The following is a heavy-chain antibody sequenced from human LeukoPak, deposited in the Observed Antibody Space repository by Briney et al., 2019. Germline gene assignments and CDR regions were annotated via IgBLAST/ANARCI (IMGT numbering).Heavy chain of an antibody. CDR2: IYTSGST. CDR1: GGSISSGSYY. D-gene: IGHD2-15*01. J-gene: IGHJ5*02. CDR3: ARSPSRGIPVVNWFDP. V-gene: IGHV4-61*02. Sequence: SQALSLTCTVSGGSISSGSYYWSWIRQPAGKGLEWIGRIYTSGSTNYNPSLKSRVTISVDTSKNQFSLKLSSVTAADTAVYYCARSPSRGIPVVNWFDPWGQGTLVTVSS.